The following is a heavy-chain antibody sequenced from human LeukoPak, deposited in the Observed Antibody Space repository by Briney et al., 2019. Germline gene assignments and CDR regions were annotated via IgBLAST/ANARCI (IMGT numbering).Heavy chain of an antibody. CDR1: GYTFTSYY. V-gene: IGHV1-46*01. Sequence: ASVKVSCKASGYTFTSYYMHWVRQAPGQGLEWVGIINPSGGSTSYAQKFQGRVTMTRDTSTSTVYMELSSLRSEDTAVYYCAREVTMIANPAGCWFDPWGQGTLVTVSS. CDR2: INPSGGST. J-gene: IGHJ5*02. CDR3: AREVTMIANPAGCWFDP. D-gene: IGHD3-22*01.